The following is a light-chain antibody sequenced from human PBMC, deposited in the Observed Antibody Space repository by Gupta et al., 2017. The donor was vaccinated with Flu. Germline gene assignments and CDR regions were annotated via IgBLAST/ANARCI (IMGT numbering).Light chain of an antibody. V-gene: IGLV2-14*01. CDR3: TSYKSSSCPWV. CDR1: TSDIGDFKF. J-gene: IGLJ3*02. Sequence: QAPRTQPGSRSGSPGQSVTISCTGSTSDIGDFKFVSWYQHHPGSAPKLLIYNDTSRPSWVPPRFSGSKSGTTATLTITGLQAEDEGDYYCTSYKSSSCPWVFGGGTRLTVL. CDR2: NDT.